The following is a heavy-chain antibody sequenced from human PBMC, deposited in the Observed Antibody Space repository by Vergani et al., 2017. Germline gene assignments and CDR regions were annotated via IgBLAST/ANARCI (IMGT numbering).Heavy chain of an antibody. Sequence: EVQLLESGGSLKQPGGSVRLSCAASGFTFSTYAMHWVRQAPGKGLEWVSALTGGGGSTYSADSFKGRFIISRGNSRDTLYLQMNSLRPEDTATYYCVKDAGSYENCFDSWGQGTLVTVSS. V-gene: IGHV3-23*01. CDR3: VKDAGSYENCFDS. CDR2: LTGGGGST. J-gene: IGHJ5*01. D-gene: IGHD1-26*01. CDR1: GFTFSTYA.